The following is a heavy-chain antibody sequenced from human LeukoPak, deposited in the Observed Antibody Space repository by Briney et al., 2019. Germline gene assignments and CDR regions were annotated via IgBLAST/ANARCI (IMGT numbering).Heavy chain of an antibody. CDR1: KFTFSRHS. CDR2: ISSSSYI. J-gene: IGHJ3*02. D-gene: IGHD1-7*01. CDR3: ARDSGNYLDAFDI. Sequence: GGSLRLSCAASKFTFSRHSINWVRQAPGKGLEWVSSISSSSYIYYADSVKGRFTISRDNAKNSLYLQMNSLRAEDTAVYYCARDSGNYLDAFDIWGQGTMVTVSS. V-gene: IGHV3-21*01.